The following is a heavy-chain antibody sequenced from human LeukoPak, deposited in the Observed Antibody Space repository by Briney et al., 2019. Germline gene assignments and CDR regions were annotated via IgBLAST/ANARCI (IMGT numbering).Heavy chain of an antibody. CDR1: GGSISSSSYY. D-gene: IGHD6-13*01. CDR3: ARGPHRGYSSSMDAFDI. J-gene: IGHJ3*02. Sequence: SETLSLTCTVSGGSISSSSYYWGWIRQPPGKGLEWIGSIYYSGSTYYNPSLKSRVTISVDRSKNQFSLNLSSVTAADTAVYYCARGPHRGYSSSMDAFDIWGLGTMVIVSS. V-gene: IGHV4-39*07. CDR2: IYYSGST.